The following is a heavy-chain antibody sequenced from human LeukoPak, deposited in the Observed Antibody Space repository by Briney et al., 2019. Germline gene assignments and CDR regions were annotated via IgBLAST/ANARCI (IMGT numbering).Heavy chain of an antibody. D-gene: IGHD4-17*01. CDR2: ISNNGGYT. J-gene: IGHJ4*02. CDR3: ATHRGTTVTTTDY. V-gene: IGHV3-23*01. Sequence: PGGSLRLSCAASGFTFSSSAMSWVRQAPGKGLEWVSAISNNGGYTYYADSVQGRFTISRDNSKSTLCLQMNSLRAEDTAVYYCATHRGTTVTTTDYWGQGTLVTVSS. CDR1: GFTFSSSA.